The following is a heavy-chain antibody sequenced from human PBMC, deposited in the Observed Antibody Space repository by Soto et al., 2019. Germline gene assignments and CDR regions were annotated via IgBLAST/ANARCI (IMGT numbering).Heavy chain of an antibody. D-gene: IGHD6-13*01. Sequence: QVQLVQSGAEVKKPGASVKVSCKASGYTFTGYYMHWVRQAPGQGLEWMGWINPNSGGTNYAQKFQGWVTMTRDTSISTAYMELSRLGSDDTAVYYCARGEWGLGIAAAVNYYYGMDVWGQGTTVTVSS. CDR1: GYTFTGYY. V-gene: IGHV1-2*04. CDR3: ARGEWGLGIAAAVNYYYGMDV. CDR2: INPNSGGT. J-gene: IGHJ6*02.